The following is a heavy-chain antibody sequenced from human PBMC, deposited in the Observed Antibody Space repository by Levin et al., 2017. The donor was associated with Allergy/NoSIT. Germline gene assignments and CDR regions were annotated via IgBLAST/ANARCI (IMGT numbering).Heavy chain of an antibody. Sequence: PSETLSLTCTVSGGSISSGDYYWSWIRQPPGKGLEWIGYIYYSGSTYYNPSLKSRVTISVDTSKNQFSLKLSSVTAADTAVYYCAGRLCGGDCYSHAFDIWGQGTMVTVSS. CDR1: GGSISSGDYY. V-gene: IGHV4-30-4*01. D-gene: IGHD2-21*02. J-gene: IGHJ3*02. CDR2: IYYSGST. CDR3: AGRLCGGDCYSHAFDI.